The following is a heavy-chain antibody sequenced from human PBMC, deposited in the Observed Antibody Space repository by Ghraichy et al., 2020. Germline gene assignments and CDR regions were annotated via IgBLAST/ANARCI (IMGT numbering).Heavy chain of an antibody. J-gene: IGHJ2*01. Sequence: GGSLRLSCAASGFTFDDYTMHWVRQAPGKGLEWVSLISWDGGSTYYADSVKGRFTISRDNSKNSLYLQMNSLRTEDTALYYCAKDGYSGSYDPYWYFDLWGRGTLVTVSS. V-gene: IGHV3-43*01. CDR3: AKDGYSGSYDPYWYFDL. D-gene: IGHD1-26*01. CDR2: ISWDGGST. CDR1: GFTFDDYT.